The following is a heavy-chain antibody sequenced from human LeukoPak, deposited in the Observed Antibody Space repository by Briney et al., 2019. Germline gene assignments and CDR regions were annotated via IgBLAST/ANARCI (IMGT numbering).Heavy chain of an antibody. J-gene: IGHJ5*02. Sequence: PSETLSLTCTVSGGSISSYYWSWIRQPPRRRLEWIGYIYYSGSTNYNPCLKSRVTISVDTSKNQFSLKLSSVTAADTAVYYCAREAYDFWSGYSNWFDPWGQGTLVTVSS. CDR3: AREAYDFWSGYSNWFDP. V-gene: IGHV4-59*01. D-gene: IGHD3-3*01. CDR1: GGSISSYY. CDR2: IYYSGST.